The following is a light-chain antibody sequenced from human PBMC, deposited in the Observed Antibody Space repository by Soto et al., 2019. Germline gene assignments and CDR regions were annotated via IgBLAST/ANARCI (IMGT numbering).Light chain of an antibody. CDR3: QQATSFPRT. V-gene: IGKV1-12*01. J-gene: IGKJ1*01. CDR2: AAS. Sequence: DIQMTQSPSFVSASVGDRVTISCRASQGITSWLAWYQHKPGKAPKLLIYAASTLQGGVPSRFSGSGSGTEFTLTISSLQPEDFATYYCQQATSFPRTFGQGAKVDIK. CDR1: QGITSW.